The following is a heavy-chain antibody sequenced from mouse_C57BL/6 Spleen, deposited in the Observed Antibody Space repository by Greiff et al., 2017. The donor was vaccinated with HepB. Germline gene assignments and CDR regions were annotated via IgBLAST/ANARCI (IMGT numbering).Heavy chain of an antibody. CDR3: ARVTVVAHYYAMDY. CDR1: GYAFSSYW. CDR2: IYPGDGDT. D-gene: IGHD1-1*01. Sequence: QVQLQQSGAELVKPGASVKISCKASGYAFSSYWMNWVKQRPGKGLEWIGQIYPGDGDTNYNGKFKGKATLTAANSSSTAYMQLSSLTSEDSAVYFCARVTVVAHYYAMDYWGQGTSVTVSS. V-gene: IGHV1-80*01. J-gene: IGHJ4*01.